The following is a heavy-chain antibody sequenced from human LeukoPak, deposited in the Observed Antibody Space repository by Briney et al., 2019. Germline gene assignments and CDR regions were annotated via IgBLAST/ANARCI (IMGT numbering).Heavy chain of an antibody. D-gene: IGHD1-14*01. CDR3: ARARIMTNHPPHDLNWFDP. CDR1: GGTISSYA. J-gene: IGHJ5*02. V-gene: IGHV1-69*05. Sequence: SVKVSCKASGGTISSYAISWVRQAPGQGLEWMGGIIPIFGTANYAQKFQGRVTITTDESTSTAYMELSSLRSEDTAVYYCARARIMTNHPPHDLNWFDPWGQGTLVTVSS. CDR2: IIPIFGTA.